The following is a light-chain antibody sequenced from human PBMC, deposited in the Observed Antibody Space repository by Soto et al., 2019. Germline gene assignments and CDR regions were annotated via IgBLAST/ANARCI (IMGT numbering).Light chain of an antibody. J-gene: IGKJ1*01. CDR2: WAS. V-gene: IGKV4-1*01. CDR3: KQYHSYWT. Sequence: DIVMTQSPDSLAVSLVERAPINCKSSQSVLYSSNNKNYLGWYQQKPGQPPKLLIYWASARESGVHDRFSGSGSGTDFTLTIRSLQTDDFSTYYCKQYHSYWTFGQGTKVDIK. CDR1: QSVLYSSNNKNY.